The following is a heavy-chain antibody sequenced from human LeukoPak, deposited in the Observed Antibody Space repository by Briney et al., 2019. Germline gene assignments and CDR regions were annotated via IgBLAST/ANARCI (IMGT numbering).Heavy chain of an antibody. Sequence: ASVKVSCEASGYTFTGYYMHWVRQAPGQGLEWMGWINPNSGGTNYAQKFQGRVTMTRDTSISTAYMELSRLRSDDTAVYYCARAIGGNYYGSGSYYHWFDPWGQGTLVTVSS. CDR1: GYTFTGYY. CDR2: INPNSGGT. J-gene: IGHJ5*02. D-gene: IGHD3-10*01. CDR3: ARAIGGNYYGSGSYYHWFDP. V-gene: IGHV1-2*02.